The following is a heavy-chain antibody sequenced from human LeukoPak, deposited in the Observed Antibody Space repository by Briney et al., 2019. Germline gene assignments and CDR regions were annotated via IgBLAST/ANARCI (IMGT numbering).Heavy chain of an antibody. Sequence: VASVKVSCKASGGTFSSYAISWVRQAPGQGLEWMGWISAYNGNTNYAQKLQGRVTMTTDTSTSTAYMELRSLRSDDTAVYYCARDRVRRYYYGSGTKARFDYWGQGTLVTVSS. CDR1: GGTFSSYA. V-gene: IGHV1-18*01. J-gene: IGHJ4*02. CDR2: ISAYNGNT. CDR3: ARDRVRRYYYGSGTKARFDY. D-gene: IGHD3-10*01.